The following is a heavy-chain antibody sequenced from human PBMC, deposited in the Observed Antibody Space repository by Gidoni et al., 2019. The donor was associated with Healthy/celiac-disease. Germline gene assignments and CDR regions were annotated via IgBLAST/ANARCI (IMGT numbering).Heavy chain of an antibody. J-gene: IGHJ6*02. D-gene: IGHD3-16*02. CDR1: GGSFSGYY. CDR3: ARYYDYVWGSYRYYYYYYGMDV. V-gene: IGHV4-34*01. Sequence: QVKLQQWGAGLLKPSETLSLTCAVSGGSFSGYYWSWTRQPPGKGLEWIGEINHSGSTNYNPSLKSRVTRSLYTSKNQFSLKLSSVTAADTAVYYCARYYDYVWGSYRYYYYYYGMDVWGQGTTVTVSS. CDR2: INHSGST.